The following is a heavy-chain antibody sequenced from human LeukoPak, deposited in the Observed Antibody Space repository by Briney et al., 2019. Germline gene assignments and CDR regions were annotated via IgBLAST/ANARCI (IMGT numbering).Heavy chain of an antibody. J-gene: IGHJ3*02. V-gene: IGHV1-69*06. D-gene: IGHD6-19*01. CDR1: GGTFSSYA. CDR2: IIPIFGTA. CDR3: ARGKQWLRSDAFDI. Sequence: GASVKVSCKASGGTFSSYAISWVRQAPGQGLEWMGGIIPIFGTANYAQKFQGRVTITADKSTSTAYMELRSLRSDDTAVYYCARGKQWLRSDAFDIWGQGTMVTVSS.